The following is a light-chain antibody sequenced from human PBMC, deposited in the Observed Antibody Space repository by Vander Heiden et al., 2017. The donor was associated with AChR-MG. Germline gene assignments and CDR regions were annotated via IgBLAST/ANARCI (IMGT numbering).Light chain of an antibody. CDR1: EDIRNY. V-gene: IGKV1-33*01. J-gene: IGKJ2*01. CDR3: QHYANFPVT. Sequence: DIQMTQSPSSLSASVGDRVTITCQASEDIRNYLSWYQQKPGKAPNRLIYDASNLQGGVPSRFSGSGSGTDFTLTISSLQPEDFATYYCQHYANFPVTFGQGTKLEIK. CDR2: DAS.